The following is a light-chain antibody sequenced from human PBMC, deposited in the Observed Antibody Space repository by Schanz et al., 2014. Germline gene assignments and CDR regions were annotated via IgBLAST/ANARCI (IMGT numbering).Light chain of an antibody. V-gene: IGLV1-47*02. CDR3: AAWDDSLSGQV. J-gene: IGLJ1*01. CDR1: NSNIGGYH. Sequence: QSVLTQPPSASGTPGQRVTISCSGSNSNIGGYHVYWYQQLPGAAPNLLIYSNNQRPSGVPDRFSGSKSGTSASLAISGLRSDDEADYYCAAWDDSLSGQVFGTGTKLTVL. CDR2: SNN.